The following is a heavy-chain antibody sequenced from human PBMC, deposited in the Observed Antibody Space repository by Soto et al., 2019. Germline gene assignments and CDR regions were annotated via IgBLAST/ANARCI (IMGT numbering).Heavy chain of an antibody. V-gene: IGHV1-46*01. Sequence: ASVKVSCKASGYTFTSYYMHWVRQAPGQGLEWMGIINPSGGSTSYAQKFQGRVTMTRDTSTSTAYMELRSLRSDDTAVYYCARAGTYDSSGYYFGDYWGQGTLVTVSS. CDR3: ARAGTYDSSGYYFGDY. J-gene: IGHJ4*02. D-gene: IGHD3-22*01. CDR2: INPSGGST. CDR1: GYTFTSYY.